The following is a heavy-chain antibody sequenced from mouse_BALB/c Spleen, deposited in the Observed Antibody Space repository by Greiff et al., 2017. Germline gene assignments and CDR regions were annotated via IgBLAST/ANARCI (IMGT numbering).Heavy chain of an antibody. CDR3: ARGGAYYRSYFDY. V-gene: IGHV1-14*01. J-gene: IGHJ2*01. D-gene: IGHD2-14*01. Sequence: VQLKESGPELVKPGASVKMSCKASGYTFTSYVMHWVKQKPGQGLEWIGYINPYNDGTKYNEKFKGKATLTSDKSSSTAYMELSSLTSEDSAVYYCARGGAYYRSYFDYWGQGTTLTVSS. CDR2: INPYNDGT. CDR1: GYTFTSYV.